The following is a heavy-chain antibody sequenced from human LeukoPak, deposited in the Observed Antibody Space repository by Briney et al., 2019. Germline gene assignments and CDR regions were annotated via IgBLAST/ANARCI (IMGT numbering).Heavy chain of an antibody. J-gene: IGHJ3*02. V-gene: IGHV3-30*18. Sequence: GRSLRLSCAASGFTFSSYGMHWVRQAPGKGLERVAVISYDGSNKYYADSVKGRFTISRDNSKNTLYLQMNSLRAEDTAVYYCAKDAWVVTAIPALGAFDIWGQGTMVTVSS. CDR2: ISYDGSNK. CDR3: AKDAWVVTAIPALGAFDI. CDR1: GFTFSSYG. D-gene: IGHD2-21*02.